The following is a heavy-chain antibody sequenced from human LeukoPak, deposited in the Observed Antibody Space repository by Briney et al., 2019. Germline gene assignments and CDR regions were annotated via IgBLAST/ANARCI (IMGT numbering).Heavy chain of an antibody. Sequence: SETLSLTCTLSGRPINSSSYYWGCMRQPPGKALEWIGSIYYSGSTHYNPPPKSRVTISVDTSKNQFSLELSSVTAADTAVYYCASRTAAGGWFDPWGQGTLVTVSS. CDR1: GRPINSSSYY. V-gene: IGHV4-39*01. CDR3: ASRTAAGGWFDP. J-gene: IGHJ5*02. D-gene: IGHD6-25*01. CDR2: IYYSGST.